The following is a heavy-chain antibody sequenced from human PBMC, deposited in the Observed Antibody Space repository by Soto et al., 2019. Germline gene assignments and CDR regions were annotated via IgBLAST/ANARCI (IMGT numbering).Heavy chain of an antibody. D-gene: IGHD2-21*01. Sequence: ASVKVSCKASGYTFSRYGIMWVRQAPGQGLEWMGWISAYNGNTNSAEKLRGRLTMTTDASTTTAYMELRSLRSDDTAIYYCARDQGFRVVINSNWFDPWGQGTLVTVS. CDR3: ARDQGFRVVINSNWFDP. J-gene: IGHJ5*02. CDR1: GYTFSRYG. V-gene: IGHV1-18*01. CDR2: ISAYNGNT.